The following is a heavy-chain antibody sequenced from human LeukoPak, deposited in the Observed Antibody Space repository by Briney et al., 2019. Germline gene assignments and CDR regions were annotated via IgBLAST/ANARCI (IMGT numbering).Heavy chain of an antibody. CDR2: ILFRGAT. V-gene: IGHV4-39*07. D-gene: IGHD2-21*01. CDR1: GDSISSYSYY. CDR3: ARESGDTRTVNSFDF. Sequence: SETLSLTCTVSGDSISSYSYYWAWIRQPPGKGLEWLGSILFRGATYYNPSFKPRIIMSVDTSQNHFSLKLTSVTAADTAVYFCARESGDTRTVNSFDFWGRGTLITVSS. J-gene: IGHJ4*01.